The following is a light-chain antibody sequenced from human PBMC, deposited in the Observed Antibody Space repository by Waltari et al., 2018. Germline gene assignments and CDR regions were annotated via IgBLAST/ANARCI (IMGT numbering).Light chain of an antibody. Sequence: DIQMTQSPSSLSASVGDRVTITCRASQGIRNDVGWYQQKPGKAPKRLIYGASSLQSGVPSRVGGSGAGTEFTLTISSLQPEEFATYYCLQHNSYPVTFGQGTKVEIK. CDR1: QGIRND. V-gene: IGKV1-17*01. CDR2: GAS. CDR3: LQHNSYPVT. J-gene: IGKJ1*01.